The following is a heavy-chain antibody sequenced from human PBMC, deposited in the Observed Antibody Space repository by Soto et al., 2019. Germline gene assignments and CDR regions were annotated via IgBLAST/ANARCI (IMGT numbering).Heavy chain of an antibody. CDR2: ISSSGGST. CDR1: GFTFSSNA. V-gene: IGHV3-23*01. J-gene: IGHJ4*02. Sequence: RLSCAASGFTFSSNAMSWVRQAPGKGLEWVSGISSSGGSTYYADSVKGRFTISRDNSKNMLYLQMNNLRAEDTAVYYCAKAQGGSYFDYWGQGTLVTVS. D-gene: IGHD2-15*01. CDR3: AKAQGGSYFDY.